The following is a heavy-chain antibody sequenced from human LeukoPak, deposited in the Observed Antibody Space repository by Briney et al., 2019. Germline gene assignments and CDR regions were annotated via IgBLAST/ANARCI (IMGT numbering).Heavy chain of an antibody. V-gene: IGHV1-69*13. CDR1: GGTVTTYT. J-gene: IGHJ4*02. CDR3: ARSPSGSYPFDY. CDR2: IIPIFGTP. Sequence: ASVTVSCTASGGTVTTYTLTWVRQAPGQGLEWMGGIIPIFGTPNYAQKFQGRVTITADESTSTAYMELRSLRSEDTAVYYCARSPSGSYPFDYWGQGTLVTVSS. D-gene: IGHD1-26*01.